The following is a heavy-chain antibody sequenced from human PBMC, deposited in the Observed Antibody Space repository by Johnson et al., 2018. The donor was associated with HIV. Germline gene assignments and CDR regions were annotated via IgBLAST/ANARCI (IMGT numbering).Heavy chain of an antibody. CDR1: GFTFSSYD. CDR3: AKGQTAYSSSPINYRAFDI. D-gene: IGHD6-6*01. CDR2: IGTAGDT. V-gene: IGHV3-13*01. Sequence: EVQLVESGGGLVQPGGSLRLSCAASGFTFSSYDMHWVRQATGKGLEWVSAIGTAGDTYYPGSVKGRFTISRENAKNTLYLQMNSLRAEDTAVYYCAKGQTAYSSSPINYRAFDIWGQGTMVTVSS. J-gene: IGHJ3*02.